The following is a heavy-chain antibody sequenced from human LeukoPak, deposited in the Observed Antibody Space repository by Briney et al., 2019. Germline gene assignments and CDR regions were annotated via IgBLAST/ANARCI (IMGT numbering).Heavy chain of an antibody. V-gene: IGHV1-8*03. CDR3: VSGGNFDY. CDR1: GYSFTNYD. CDR2: MNPNSGNT. J-gene: IGHJ4*02. Sequence: ASVKVSXKASGYSFTNYDINWVRQATGQGLEWLGWMNPNSGNTGYAQKFQGRITITRNTSISTAYMELSSLRSEDTAVYYCVSGGNFDYWGQGTLVTVSS. D-gene: IGHD4-23*01.